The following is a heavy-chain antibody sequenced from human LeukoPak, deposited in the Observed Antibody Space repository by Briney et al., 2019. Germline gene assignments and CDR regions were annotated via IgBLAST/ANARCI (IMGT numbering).Heavy chain of an antibody. Sequence: SVKVYCKASGGTFSSYAISWVRQAPGQGLEWMGGIIPIFGTANYAQKFQGRVTITADESTSTAYMELSSLRSEDTAVYYCARGREKQQLYFDYWGQGTLVTVSS. CDR2: IIPIFGTA. J-gene: IGHJ4*02. D-gene: IGHD6-13*01. CDR3: ARGREKQQLYFDY. CDR1: GGTFSSYA. V-gene: IGHV1-69*13.